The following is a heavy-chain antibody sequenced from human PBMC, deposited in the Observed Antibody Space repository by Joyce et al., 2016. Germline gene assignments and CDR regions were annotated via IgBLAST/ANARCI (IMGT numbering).Heavy chain of an antibody. J-gene: IGHJ6*03. CDR1: GYTFVDYY. V-gene: IGHV1-2*02. CDR2: IKPNSGGT. D-gene: IGHD6-13*01. Sequence: QVQLVQSGAEVKKPGASVKVSCKASGYTFVDYYMHWVGQAPGQGLEWMGWIKPNSGGTKYAQKFQGRVTVTRDTSISTAYMELSRLRSDDTAVYYCAREWEGDIPAAGTLYYYLDVWGKGTTVTVSS. CDR3: AREWEGDIPAAGTLYYYLDV.